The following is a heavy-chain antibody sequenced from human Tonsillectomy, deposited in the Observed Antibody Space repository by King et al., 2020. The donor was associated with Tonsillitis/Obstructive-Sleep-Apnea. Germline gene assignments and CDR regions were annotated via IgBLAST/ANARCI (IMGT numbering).Heavy chain of an antibody. CDR1: GFTFTDFY. D-gene: IGHD4-17*01. CDR3: GGGNYGDWLDC. J-gene: IGHJ4*02. V-gene: IGHV3-11*05. CDR2: ISSSRSYT. Sequence: VQLVESGGGLVKPGGSLRLSCAASGFTFTDFYMSWIRQAPGKGLEWVSWISSSRSYTNYADSVKGRFTISRDNAKNSLYLQMNSLRAEDTAVYYCGGGNYGDWLDCWGQGTLVTVSS.